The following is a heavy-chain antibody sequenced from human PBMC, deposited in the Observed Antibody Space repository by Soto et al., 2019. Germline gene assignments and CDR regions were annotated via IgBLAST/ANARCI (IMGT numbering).Heavy chain of an antibody. J-gene: IGHJ5*02. V-gene: IGHV4-39*01. CDR2: IYYSGST. CDR3: AGSSGGATSWFDP. D-gene: IGHD1-26*01. CDR1: GGSISSSSYY. Sequence: QLQLQESGPGLVKPSETLSLTCTVSGGSISSSSYYWGWIRQPPGKGLEWIGSIYYSGSTYYNPSLKSRVTISVDTSKNQFSLKLSSVTAADTAVYYCAGSSGGATSWFDPWGQGTLVTVSS.